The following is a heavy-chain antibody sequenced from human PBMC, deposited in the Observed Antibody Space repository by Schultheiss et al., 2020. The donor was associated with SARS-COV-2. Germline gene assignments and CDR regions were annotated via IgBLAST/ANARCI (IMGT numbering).Heavy chain of an antibody. CDR1: GFTVSSYE. J-gene: IGHJ4*02. V-gene: IGHV3-48*03. Sequence: GGSLRLSCAASGFTVSSYEMNWVRQAPGKGLEWVSYISSSGSTIYYADSVKGRFTISRDNAKNSLYLQMNSLRAEDTAVYYCAKDRVGAADYWGQGTLVTVSS. CDR3: AKDRVGAADY. D-gene: IGHD1-26*01. CDR2: ISSSGSTI.